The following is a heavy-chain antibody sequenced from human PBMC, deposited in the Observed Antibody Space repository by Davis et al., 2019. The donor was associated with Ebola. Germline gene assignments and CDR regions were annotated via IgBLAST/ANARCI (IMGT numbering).Heavy chain of an antibody. CDR3: AASVWPHTLAL. J-gene: IGHJ4*02. Sequence: PGGSLRLSCAASGITFSDYWMHWVRHTPRRGPEWVSRINPDGTNIAYADFVKGRFTISRDNTRKALYVQMNSLGADDTALYYCAASVWPHTLALWGQGTLVTVSS. V-gene: IGHV3-74*03. CDR1: GITFSDYW. D-gene: IGHD6-19*01. CDR2: INPDGTNI.